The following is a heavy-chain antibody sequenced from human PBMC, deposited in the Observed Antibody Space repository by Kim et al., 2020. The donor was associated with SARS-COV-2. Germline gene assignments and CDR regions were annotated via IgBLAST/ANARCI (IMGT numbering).Heavy chain of an antibody. V-gene: IGHV1-69*04. Sequence: IANYAQKFQGRVTITADKSTSTAYMELSSLRSEDTAVYYCAREGRGEFDYWGQGTLVTVSS. J-gene: IGHJ4*02. CDR2: IA. D-gene: IGHD3-10*01. CDR3: AREGRGEFDY.